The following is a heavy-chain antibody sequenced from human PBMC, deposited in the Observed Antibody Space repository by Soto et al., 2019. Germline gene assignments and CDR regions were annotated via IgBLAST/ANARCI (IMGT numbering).Heavy chain of an antibody. J-gene: IGHJ4*02. CDR3: ASKYCPSTICYLFDN. D-gene: IGHD2-15*01. V-gene: IGHV4-4*02. CDR2: IFHRGTS. CDR1: GGSITSNHW. Sequence: SETLSLTCSVSGGSITSNHWWSWVRQAPGKGLEWIGEIFHRGTSHHNPSLESRVTLSVDKSKNQFSLMLASVTAADTAVYYCASKYCPSTICYLFDNWGQGALVTVSS.